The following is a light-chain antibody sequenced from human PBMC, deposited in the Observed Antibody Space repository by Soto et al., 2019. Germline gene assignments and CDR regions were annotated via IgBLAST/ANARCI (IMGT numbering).Light chain of an antibody. CDR2: GAS. V-gene: IGKV3-20*01. Sequence: EIVLTQSPGTLSLSPGERATLSCRASQSVSSSYLAWYQQKPGQAPRLLIYGASSRATGIPDRFSGSGSGTDCTLTISRLEPEDFAVSYCQQYGSPPPFTFGGGTKVEIK. CDR1: QSVSSSY. CDR3: QQYGSPPPFT. J-gene: IGKJ4*01.